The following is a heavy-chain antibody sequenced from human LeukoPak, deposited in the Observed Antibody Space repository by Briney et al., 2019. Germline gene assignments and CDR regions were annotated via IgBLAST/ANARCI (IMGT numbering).Heavy chain of an antibody. J-gene: IGHJ4*02. CDR1: GGTFSSYA. D-gene: IGHD5-12*01. Sequence: ASVKVSCTASGGTFSSYAISWVRQAPGQGLEWMGGIIPIFGTANYAQKFQGRVTITADKSTSTAYMELSSLRSEDTAVYYCARDRQGGYESFDYWGQGTLVTVSS. CDR3: ARDRQGGYESFDY. V-gene: IGHV1-69*06. CDR2: IIPIFGTA.